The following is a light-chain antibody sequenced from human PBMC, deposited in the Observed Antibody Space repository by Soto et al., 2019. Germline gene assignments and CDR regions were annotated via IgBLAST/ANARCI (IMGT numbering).Light chain of an antibody. Sequence: QSVLTQPASVSGSPGQSIAISCTGTSSDVGSYNYVSWYQQHPGKAPKLMIYGVDYRPSGVSDRFSGSKSGNTASLTISGLQAEDEADYYCTSLTTSDSGVFGGGTKLTVL. CDR3: TSLTTSDSGV. CDR1: SSDVGSYNY. CDR2: GVD. J-gene: IGLJ3*02. V-gene: IGLV2-14*01.